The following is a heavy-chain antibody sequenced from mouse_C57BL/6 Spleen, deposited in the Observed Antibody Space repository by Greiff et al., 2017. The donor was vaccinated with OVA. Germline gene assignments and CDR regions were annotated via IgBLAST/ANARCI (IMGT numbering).Heavy chain of an antibody. CDR3: ARYGGKRNFDY. D-gene: IGHD2-1*01. Sequence: EVKLQESGGGLVQPGGSLSLSCAASGFTFTDYYMSWVRQPPGKALEWLGFIRNKANGYTTEYSASVKGRFTISRDNSQSILYLQMNALRAEDSATYYCARYGGKRNFDYWGQGTTLTVSS. CDR2: IRNKANGYTT. CDR1: GFTFTDYY. V-gene: IGHV7-3*01. J-gene: IGHJ2*01.